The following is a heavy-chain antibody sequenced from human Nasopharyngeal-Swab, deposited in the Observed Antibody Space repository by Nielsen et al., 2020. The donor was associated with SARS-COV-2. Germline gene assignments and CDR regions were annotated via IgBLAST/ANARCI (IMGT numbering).Heavy chain of an antibody. J-gene: IGHJ4*02. Sequence: SETLSLTCTVSGGSINNAYWSWIRQPPGKGLEWIGYIYSNGNTNYNPSLKSRVTISVDTSKNQFSLKLSSVTAADTAVYYCARHPRYYDSSGYHFDYWGQGTLVTVSS. CDR1: GGSINNAY. D-gene: IGHD3-22*01. V-gene: IGHV4-59*08. CDR2: IYSNGNT. CDR3: ARHPRYYDSSGYHFDY.